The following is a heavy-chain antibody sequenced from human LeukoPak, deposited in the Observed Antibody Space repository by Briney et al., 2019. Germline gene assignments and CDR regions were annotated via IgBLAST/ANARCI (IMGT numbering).Heavy chain of an antibody. J-gene: IGHJ4*02. Sequence: GGSLKLSCAASGFTFRNYGIHWVRQAPGKGLEWVAFIRYDGSNKYYADSVKGRFTISRDNSKNTLYLQMNSLRAEDTAVYYCAKDLSGGTVTTAHYFDYWGQGTLVTVSS. D-gene: IGHD4-17*01. CDR2: IRYDGSNK. CDR3: AKDLSGGTVTTAHYFDY. V-gene: IGHV3-30*02. CDR1: GFTFRNYG.